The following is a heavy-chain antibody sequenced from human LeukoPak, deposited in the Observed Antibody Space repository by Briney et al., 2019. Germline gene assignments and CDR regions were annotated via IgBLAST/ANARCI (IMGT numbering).Heavy chain of an antibody. V-gene: IGHV3-23*01. CDR1: GFSLSSYA. D-gene: IGHD1-1*01. J-gene: IGHJ4*02. CDR3: ARDQLGAVLYFDY. Sequence: PGGSLRLSCTVSGFSLSSYALSWVRRAPGKGLEWVSATSSSDAGKYYADSVRGRFTISRDNSRNTMYLQMNSLRVEDAAVYYCARDQLGAVLYFDYWGQGALVTVSS. CDR2: TSSSDAGK.